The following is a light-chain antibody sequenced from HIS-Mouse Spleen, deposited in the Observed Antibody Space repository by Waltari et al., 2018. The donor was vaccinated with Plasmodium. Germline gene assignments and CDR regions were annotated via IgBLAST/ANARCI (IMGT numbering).Light chain of an antibody. CDR2: AAS. CDR1: QRISSY. J-gene: IGKJ1*01. Sequence: DIQMTQSPSSLSASVGDRTTITCRARQRISSYLNWYQQKPGKAPKLLIYAASRLQSGVPSRFSGSGSGTDFTLSISSLQPEDFATYYCQQSYSTWTFGQGTKVEIK. CDR3: QQSYSTWT. V-gene: IGKV1-39*01.